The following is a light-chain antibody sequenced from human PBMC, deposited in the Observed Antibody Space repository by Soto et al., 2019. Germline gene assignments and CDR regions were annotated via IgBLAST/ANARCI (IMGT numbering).Light chain of an antibody. CDR2: AAS. V-gene: IGKV1-5*03. Sequence: DIQMTQSPSTLSASVGDRVTITCRASQSISNWLAWYQQKPGKAPKLLIYAASSLESGVPSRFSGSGSGTEFTLTISSLQPDALATYYCQQYYRYSWTFGQGTKVELK. J-gene: IGKJ1*01. CDR1: QSISNW. CDR3: QQYYRYSWT.